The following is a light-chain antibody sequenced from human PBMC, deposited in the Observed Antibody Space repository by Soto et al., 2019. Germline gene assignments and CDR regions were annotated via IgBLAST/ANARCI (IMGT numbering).Light chain of an antibody. CDR3: SLYTSENTYV. CDR2: EAR. J-gene: IGLJ1*01. V-gene: IGLV2-18*01. Sequence: QSALTQPPSASGSPGQSVTISCTGSSSDVGGYEYVSWYQQPPGTAPKLIIYEARNRPSGVPDRFSGSKSGNTASLTISGLQAADEADYYCSLYTSENTYVFGTGTKLTVL. CDR1: SSDVGGYEY.